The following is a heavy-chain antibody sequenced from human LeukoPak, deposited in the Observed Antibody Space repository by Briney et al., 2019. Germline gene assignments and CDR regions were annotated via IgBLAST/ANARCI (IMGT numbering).Heavy chain of an antibody. Sequence: ASVKVSCKASGGTFSSYAISWVRQAPGQGLEWMGGIIPIFGTANYAQKFQGRVTITRDESTSTAYMELSSLRSEDTAVYYCARGLGYYYYMDVWGKGTTVTVSS. J-gene: IGHJ6*03. CDR1: GGTFSSYA. V-gene: IGHV1-69*05. CDR2: IIPIFGTA. D-gene: IGHD7-27*01. CDR3: ARGLGYYYYMDV.